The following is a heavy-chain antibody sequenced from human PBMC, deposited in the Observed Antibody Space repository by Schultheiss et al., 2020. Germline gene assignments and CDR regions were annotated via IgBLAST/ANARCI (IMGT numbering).Heavy chain of an antibody. J-gene: IGHJ6*03. CDR1: GFTFSSYS. Sequence: GGSLRLSCAASGFTFSSYSMNWVRQAPGKGLEWVSYISSSSSTIYYADSVKGRFTISRDNAKNSLYLQMNSLRDEDTAVYYCARESVPGSIAVAGNGYYYYYMDVWGKGTTVTVSS. CDR3: ARESVPGSIAVAGNGYYYYYMDV. CDR2: ISSSSSTI. V-gene: IGHV3-48*02. D-gene: IGHD6-19*01.